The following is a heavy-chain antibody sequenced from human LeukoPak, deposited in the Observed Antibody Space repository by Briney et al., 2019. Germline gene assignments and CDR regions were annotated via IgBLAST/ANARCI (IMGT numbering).Heavy chain of an antibody. D-gene: IGHD2-15*01. CDR2: ISSSSSYI. J-gene: IGHJ3*02. CDR1: GFTFSSYS. CDR3: ARGDIVVVLPDAFDI. V-gene: IGHV3-21*01. Sequence: GGSLRLSCAASGFTFSSYSMNWVRQAPGKGLEWVSSISSSSSYIYYADSVKGRFTISRDNAKNSLYLQMNSLRAEDTAVYYCARGDIVVVLPDAFDIWGQGTMVTVSS.